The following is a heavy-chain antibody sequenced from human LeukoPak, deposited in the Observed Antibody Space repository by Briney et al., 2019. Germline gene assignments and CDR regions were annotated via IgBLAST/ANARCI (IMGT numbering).Heavy chain of an antibody. Sequence: ASVKVSCKASGYTFTSYAMNWVRQAPGQGLEWMGWINTNTGNPTYAQGLTGRFVFSLDTSVSTAYLQISSLKAEDTAVYYCAREKDPTSSSWYVDWFDPWGQGTLVTVSS. J-gene: IGHJ5*02. CDR1: GYTFTSYA. D-gene: IGHD6-13*01. V-gene: IGHV7-4-1*02. CDR2: INTNTGNP. CDR3: AREKDPTSSSWYVDWFDP.